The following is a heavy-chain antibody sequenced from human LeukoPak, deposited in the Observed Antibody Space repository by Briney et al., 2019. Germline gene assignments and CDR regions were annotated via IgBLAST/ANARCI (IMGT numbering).Heavy chain of an antibody. CDR1: GYTFTSYY. V-gene: IGHV1-69*13. CDR2: IIPIFGTA. Sequence: SVKVSCKASGYTFTSYYMHWVRQAPGQGLEWMGGIIPIFGTANYAQKFQGRVTITADESTSTAYMELSSLRSEDTAVYYCARPATVTRALDYWGQGTLVTVSS. CDR3: ARPATVTRALDY. D-gene: IGHD4-17*01. J-gene: IGHJ4*02.